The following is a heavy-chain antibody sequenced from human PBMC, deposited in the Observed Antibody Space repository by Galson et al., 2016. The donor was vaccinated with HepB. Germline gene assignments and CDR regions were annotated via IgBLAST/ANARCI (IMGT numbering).Heavy chain of an antibody. D-gene: IGHD3-16*01. CDR1: GGTFSSYA. CDR3: AGLSSGYDSYYFDS. Sequence: SCKAPGGTFSSYAITWVRQAPGLGPEWMGGVIATSGTAEYAQKFQDRVTITADELTSTAYLELSSLRSEDTAVYYCAGLSSGYDSYYFDSWGQGTLITVSS. V-gene: IGHV1-69*01. J-gene: IGHJ4*02. CDR2: VIATSGTA.